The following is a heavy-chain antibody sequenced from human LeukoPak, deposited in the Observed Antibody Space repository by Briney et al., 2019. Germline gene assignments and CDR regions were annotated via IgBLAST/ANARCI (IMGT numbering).Heavy chain of an antibody. D-gene: IGHD3-10*01. CDR3: ARGFPSRPSPNDAFDI. V-gene: IGHV3-7*03. CDR2: IMQDGSDQ. CDR1: GLNFRSYW. Sequence: GGSLRLSCAASGLNFRSYWMSWVRQAPGKGLEWVANIMQDGSDQYYVDSVKGRFTISRDNAENSLYLQMNSLRVEDTAVYYCARGFPSRPSPNDAFDIWGQGTMVTVSS. J-gene: IGHJ3*02.